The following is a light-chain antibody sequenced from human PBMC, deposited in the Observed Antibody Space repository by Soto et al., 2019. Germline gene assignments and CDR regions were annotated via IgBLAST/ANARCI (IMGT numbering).Light chain of an antibody. CDR2: AAS. CDR1: QGISSY. J-gene: IGKJ2*01. CDR3: QQLNSFPST. V-gene: IGKV1-9*01. Sequence: IQLTQSPSSLSASVGDIVTITCRAIQGISSYLAWYQEKPGKAPKLLIYAASTLQSGIPSRFSGSGSETDFTLTISSLQTEDFATYYCQQLNSFPSTFGQGTKLEIK.